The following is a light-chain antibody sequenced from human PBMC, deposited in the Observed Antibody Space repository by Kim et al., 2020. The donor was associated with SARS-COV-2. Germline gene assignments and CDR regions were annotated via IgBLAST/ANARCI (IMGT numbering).Light chain of an antibody. J-gene: IGKJ5*01. Sequence: LFPGERATRSCRASQSLNRNLAWYQQKPGQAPRLLIYGASSRVTGIPARFSGSGSGTEFTLTISSLQAEDFAVYYCQHYNNWPISFGQGTRLEIK. CDR2: GAS. V-gene: IGKV3-15*01. CDR3: QHYNNWPIS. CDR1: QSLNRN.